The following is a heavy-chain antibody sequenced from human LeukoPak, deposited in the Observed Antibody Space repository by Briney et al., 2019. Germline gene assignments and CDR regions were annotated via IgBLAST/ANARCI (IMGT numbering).Heavy chain of an antibody. D-gene: IGHD3-10*01. V-gene: IGHV3-23*01. J-gene: IGHJ1*01. Sequence: PGGSLRLSCTASGFTFNDYAMSWVRQAPGKGLEWVSASRASGDSPYYADSVKGRFTISRDNSKNTLDLQMNSLRVEDTAVYYCAKGVFGSGSYREYFEQWGQGTLVTVSS. CDR1: GFTFNDYA. CDR2: SRASGDSP. CDR3: AKGVFGSGSYREYFEQ.